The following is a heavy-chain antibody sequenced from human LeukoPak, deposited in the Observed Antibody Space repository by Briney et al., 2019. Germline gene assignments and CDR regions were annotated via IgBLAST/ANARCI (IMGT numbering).Heavy chain of an antibody. J-gene: IGHJ6*02. D-gene: IGHD6-6*01. CDR1: GFTFSRHP. Sequence: PGGSLRLSCSASGFTFSRHPMHWVRQAPGKGLEYVSAISSNGGSTYYADSVKGRFTISRDNSKNTLYLQMSGLRAEDTAVYYCVKAPPPTYSSSNDYGMDVWGQGTTVTVSS. CDR2: ISSNGGST. CDR3: VKAPPPTYSSSNDYGMDV. V-gene: IGHV3-64D*09.